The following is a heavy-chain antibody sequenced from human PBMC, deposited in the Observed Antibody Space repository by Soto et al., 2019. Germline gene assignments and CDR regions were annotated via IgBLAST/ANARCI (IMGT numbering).Heavy chain of an antibody. CDR3: ARSLPTYDILTGYYPKPPFDY. J-gene: IGHJ4*02. CDR2: INHSGST. CDR1: GGSFSGYY. Sequence: PSETLSLTCAVYGGSFSGYYWSWIRQPPGKGLEWIGEINHSGSTNYNPSLKSRVTISVDTSKNQFSLKLSSVTAADTAVYYCARSLPTYDILTGYYPKPPFDYWGQGTLVTVSS. V-gene: IGHV4-34*01. D-gene: IGHD3-9*01.